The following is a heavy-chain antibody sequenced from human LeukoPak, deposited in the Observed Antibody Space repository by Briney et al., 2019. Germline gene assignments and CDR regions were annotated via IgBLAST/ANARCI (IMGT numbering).Heavy chain of an antibody. CDR2: IIPIFGTA. V-gene: IGHV1-69*05. Sequence: GASVKVSCKASGGTFSSYAISWVRQAPGQGLEWMGGIIPIFGTANYAQKLQGRVIMTTDTSTSTAYMELRSLRSDDTAVYYCARGGRMAAADYWGQGTLVTVSS. CDR1: GGTFSSYA. J-gene: IGHJ4*02. CDR3: ARGGRMAAADY. D-gene: IGHD6-13*01.